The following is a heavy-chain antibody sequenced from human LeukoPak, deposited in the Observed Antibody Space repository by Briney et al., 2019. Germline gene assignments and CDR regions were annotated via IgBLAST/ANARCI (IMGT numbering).Heavy chain of an antibody. CDR3: ARDPTIFDAFDI. V-gene: IGHV1-18*01. Sequence: ASVKVSCKASGYTFTNYGISWVRQAPGQGLEWMGWVSGNNAHTNYAQKLQGRVTMTTDTSTSTAYMELRSLRSDDTAVYYCARDPTIFDAFDIWGQGTMVTVSS. CDR1: GYTFTNYG. D-gene: IGHD3-3*01. J-gene: IGHJ3*02. CDR2: VSGNNAHT.